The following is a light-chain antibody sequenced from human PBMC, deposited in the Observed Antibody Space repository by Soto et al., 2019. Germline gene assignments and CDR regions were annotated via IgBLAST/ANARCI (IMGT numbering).Light chain of an antibody. Sequence: IGMTQSPATLSVSPGERATLSCRASRGISSNLAWYQHKPGQAPRLLIYDVSNRATGIPARFSGSGSGTDFTLTISSLEPEDCAIYYCQQRQYWPPITFGQGTRLEIK. CDR3: QQRQYWPPIT. J-gene: IGKJ5*01. CDR1: RGISSN. V-gene: IGKV3-11*01. CDR2: DVS.